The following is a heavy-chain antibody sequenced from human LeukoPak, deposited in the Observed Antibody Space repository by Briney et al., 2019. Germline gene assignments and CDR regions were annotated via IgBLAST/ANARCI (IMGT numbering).Heavy chain of an antibody. D-gene: IGHD6-13*01. CDR2: IETSGNT. Sequence: PSETLSLTCTVSGGSISSYYWSWIRQPAGKGLEGIGRIETSGNTNYKPSLKSRVTMSVDTSKNQFSLKLISVTAADTAVYYCARVSSSWYQDWYFDLWGRGTLVTVSS. V-gene: IGHV4-4*07. CDR3: ARVSSSWYQDWYFDL. CDR1: GGSISSYY. J-gene: IGHJ2*01.